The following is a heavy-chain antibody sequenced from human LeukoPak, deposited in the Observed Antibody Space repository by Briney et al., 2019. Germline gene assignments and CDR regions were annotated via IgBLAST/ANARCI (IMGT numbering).Heavy chain of an antibody. Sequence: PSETLSLTCTVSGGSISSSTTYYWGWIRQPPGKGLEWIGSIYYSGSTYYNPSLKSRVTISVDTSKNQFSLKLSSVTAADTAVYYCARHFLLPYYFDYWGQGTLVTVSS. CDR1: GGSISSSTTYY. V-gene: IGHV4-39*01. J-gene: IGHJ4*02. CDR2: IYYSGST. CDR3: ARHFLLPYYFDY. D-gene: IGHD2/OR15-2a*01.